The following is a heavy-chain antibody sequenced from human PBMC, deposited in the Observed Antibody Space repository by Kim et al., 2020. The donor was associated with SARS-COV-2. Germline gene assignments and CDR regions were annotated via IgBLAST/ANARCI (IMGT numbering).Heavy chain of an antibody. V-gene: IGHV1-46*01. CDR1: GYTFTSYY. J-gene: IGHJ4*02. CDR2: INPSGGST. CDR3: ARDPGSRGYSGYGVGYFDY. D-gene: IGHD5-12*01. Sequence: ASVMVSCKASGYTFTSYYMHWVRQAPGQGLEWMGIINPSGGSTSYAQKFQGRVTMTRDTSTSTVYMELSSLRSEDTAVYYCARDPGSRGYSGYGVGYFDYWGQGTLVTVSS.